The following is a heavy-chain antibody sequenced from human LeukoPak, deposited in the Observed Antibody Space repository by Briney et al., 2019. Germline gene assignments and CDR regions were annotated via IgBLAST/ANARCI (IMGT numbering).Heavy chain of an antibody. D-gene: IGHD2-2*01. CDR3: ARVYTAMLRWFDP. J-gene: IGHJ5*02. V-gene: IGHV4-31*03. CDR1: GGSINSGGHY. CDR2: IYYSGST. Sequence: KPSQTLSLTCTVSGGSINSGGHYWSWIRQHPGKGLDWIGYIYYSGSTYSNPSLKSRVSISVDTSKNQFSLKLNSVTAADTAVYYCARVYTAMLRWFDPWGQGTLVTVSS.